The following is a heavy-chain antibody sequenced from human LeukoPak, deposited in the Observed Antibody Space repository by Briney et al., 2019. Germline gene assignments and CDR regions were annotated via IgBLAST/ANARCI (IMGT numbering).Heavy chain of an antibody. D-gene: IGHD4-23*01. V-gene: IGHV3-23*01. J-gene: IGHJ6*03. CDR2: ISGSGGST. Sequence: QPGGSLRLSCAASGFTFSSYSMNWVRQAPGKGLEWVSAISGSGGSTYYADSVKGRFTISRDNSKNTLYLQMNSLRAEDTAVYYCASYGGSSIGYMDVWGKGTTVTVSS. CDR3: ASYGGSSIGYMDV. CDR1: GFTFSSYS.